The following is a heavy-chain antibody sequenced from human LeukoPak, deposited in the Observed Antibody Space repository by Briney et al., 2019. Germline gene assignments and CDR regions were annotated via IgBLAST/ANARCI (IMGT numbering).Heavy chain of an antibody. CDR3: AKSILTGPGL. D-gene: IGHD3-9*01. CDR1: GFTFSSYG. V-gene: IGHV3-30*02. CDR2: IRYDGGNK. Sequence: GGSLRLSCAASGFTFSSYGMHWVRQAPGKGLEWVAFIRYDGGNKYYADSVKGRFTISRDNSKNTLYLQMNSLRAEDTAVYYCAKSILTGPGLWGQGTLVTVSS. J-gene: IGHJ4*02.